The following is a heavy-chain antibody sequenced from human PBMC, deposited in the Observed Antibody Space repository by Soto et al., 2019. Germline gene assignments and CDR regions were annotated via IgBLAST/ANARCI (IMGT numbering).Heavy chain of an antibody. CDR3: ARHVRTYSSSWYGYFQH. J-gene: IGHJ1*01. CDR1: GGSISSSSYY. CDR2: IYYSGST. Sequence: ETLSLTCTVSGGSISSSSYYWGWIRQPPGKGLEWIGSIYYSGSTYYNPSLKSRVTISVDTSKNQFSLKLSSVTAADTAVYYCARHVRTYSSSWYGYFQHWGQGTLVTVS. V-gene: IGHV4-39*01. D-gene: IGHD6-13*01.